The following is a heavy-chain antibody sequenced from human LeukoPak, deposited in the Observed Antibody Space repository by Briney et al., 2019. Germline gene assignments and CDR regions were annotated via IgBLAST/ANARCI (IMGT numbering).Heavy chain of an antibody. V-gene: IGHV3-30*02. D-gene: IGHD3-10*02. CDR2: IRYDGSNK. CDR3: AMVYYGRGDY. CDR1: GFTFSSYG. J-gene: IGHJ4*02. Sequence: GGSLRLSCAASGFTFSSYGMHWVRQAPGKGLEWVAFIRYDGSNKYYADSVKGGFTLSRSKYKNTLSLQMRSVRAVDTAVYYCAMVYYGRGDYWGEGTLVTVSS.